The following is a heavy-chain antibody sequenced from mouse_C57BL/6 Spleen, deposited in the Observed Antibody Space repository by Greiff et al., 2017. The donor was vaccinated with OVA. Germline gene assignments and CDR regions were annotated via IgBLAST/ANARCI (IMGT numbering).Heavy chain of an antibody. CDR3: ARRYYGSSYGYFDV. J-gene: IGHJ1*03. V-gene: IGHV1-69*01. Sequence: VQLQQPGAELVMPGASVKLSCKASGYTFTSYWMHWVKQRPGQGLEWIGEIDPSDSYTNYNQKFKGKSTLTVDKSSSTAYMQLSSLTSEDSAVYYGARRYYGSSYGYFDVWGTGTTVTVSS. CDR1: GYTFTSYW. CDR2: IDPSDSYT. D-gene: IGHD1-1*01.